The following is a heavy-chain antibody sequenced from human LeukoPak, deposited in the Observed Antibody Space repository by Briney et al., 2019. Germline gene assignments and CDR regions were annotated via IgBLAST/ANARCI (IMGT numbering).Heavy chain of an antibody. CDR3: AKDSKTYSGSYGVDY. CDR1: GFTFSSYG. V-gene: IGHV3-30*02. J-gene: IGHJ4*02. D-gene: IGHD1-26*01. Sequence: QSGGSLRLSCAASGFTFSSYGMHWVRQAPGKGLEWVAFIRYDGSSKYYADSVKGRFTISRDNSKNTLYLQMNSLRAEDTAVYYCAKDSKTYSGSYGVDYWGQGTLVTVSS. CDR2: IRYDGSSK.